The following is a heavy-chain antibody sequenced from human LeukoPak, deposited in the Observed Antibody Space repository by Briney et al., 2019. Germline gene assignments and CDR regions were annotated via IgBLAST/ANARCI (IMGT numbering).Heavy chain of an antibody. CDR2: IYTSGST. CDR1: GGSISSYY. V-gene: IGHV4-4*07. Sequence: SETLSLTCTVSGGSISSYYWSWIRQPAGKGLEWIGRIYTSGSTNYNPSLKSRVTMSVDTSKNQFSLKLSSVTAADTAVYYCARGIAAAGSEYYFDYWGQGTLVTASS. CDR3: ARGIAAAGSEYYFDY. J-gene: IGHJ4*02. D-gene: IGHD6-13*01.